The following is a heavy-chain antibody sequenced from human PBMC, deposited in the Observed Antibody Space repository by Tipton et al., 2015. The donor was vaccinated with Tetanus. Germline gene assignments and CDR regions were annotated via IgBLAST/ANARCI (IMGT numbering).Heavy chain of an antibody. D-gene: IGHD5-18*01. V-gene: IGHV4-39*02. CDR2: VYYSGTT. Sequence: TRSLTCTVSGGSISSPSYYWGWIRQPPGKGLEWIGSVYYSGTTYYNPSLRNRLTVSRDTSKNQFSLNLKSVTAADTAVYYCVRGRGLGAYSYGFEYWGQGALVTVS. J-gene: IGHJ4*02. CDR1: GGSISSPSYY. CDR3: VRGRGLGAYSYGFEY.